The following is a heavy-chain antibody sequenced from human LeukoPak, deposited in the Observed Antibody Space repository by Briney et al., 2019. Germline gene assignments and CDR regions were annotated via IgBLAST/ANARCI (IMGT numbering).Heavy chain of an antibody. D-gene: IGHD3-22*01. V-gene: IGHV4-59*12. CDR1: GGSISSYY. CDR2: IYYSGST. CDR3: ARLNYYDSSGYSGGDY. J-gene: IGHJ4*02. Sequence: SETLSLTCTVSGGSISSYYWSWIRQPPGKGLEWIGYIYYSGSTNYNPSLKSRVTISVDTSKNQFSLKLSSVTAADTAVYYCARLNYYDSSGYSGGDYWGQGTLVTVSS.